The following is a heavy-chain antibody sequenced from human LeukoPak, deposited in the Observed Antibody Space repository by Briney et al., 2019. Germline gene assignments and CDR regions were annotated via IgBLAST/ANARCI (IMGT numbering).Heavy chain of an antibody. Sequence: GESLKISCKGSGYSFTSYWIGWVRPMPGKGLEWMGIIYPGDSDTRYSPSFQGQVTISADKSISTAYPKWSSLKASDTAMYYCARHLYSSSSGEYYYYYYMDVWGKGTTVTVSS. CDR1: GYSFTSYW. D-gene: IGHD6-6*01. CDR3: ARHLYSSSSGEYYYYYYMDV. J-gene: IGHJ6*03. V-gene: IGHV5-51*01. CDR2: IYPGDSDT.